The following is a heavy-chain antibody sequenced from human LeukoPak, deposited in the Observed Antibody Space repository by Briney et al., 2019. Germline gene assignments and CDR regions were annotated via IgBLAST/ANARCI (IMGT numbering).Heavy chain of an antibody. V-gene: IGHV1-69*05. CDR3: ARVRRGYDFWSGYYIY. Sequence: SVKVSCKASGGTFSSYAISWVRHAPGQGLEWMGGIIPIFGTANYAQKFQGRVTITTDESTSSAYMELSSLRSEDTAVYYCARVRRGYDFWSGYYIYRGQGTLVTVSS. CDR2: IIPIFGTA. CDR1: GGTFSSYA. J-gene: IGHJ4*02. D-gene: IGHD3-3*01.